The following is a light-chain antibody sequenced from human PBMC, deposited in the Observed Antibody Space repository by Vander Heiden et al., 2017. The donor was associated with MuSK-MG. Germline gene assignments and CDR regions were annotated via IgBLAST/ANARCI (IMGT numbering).Light chain of an antibody. CDR2: DAS. CDR3: QQYDNLPPMCS. Sequence: EIQMTQSLSSLSASVGDRVTITCQASQDISNDLNWYQQKPGKAPKLRIYDASNLETGGPARFSGSGSGTDFTFTISSLQPEDIATYYCQQYDNLPPMCSFGQGTKLEIK. V-gene: IGKV1-33*01. J-gene: IGKJ2*04. CDR1: QDISND.